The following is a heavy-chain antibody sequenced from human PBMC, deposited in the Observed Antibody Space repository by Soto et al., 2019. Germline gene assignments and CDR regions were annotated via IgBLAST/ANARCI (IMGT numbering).Heavy chain of an antibody. D-gene: IGHD4-17*01. J-gene: IGHJ3*02. CDR3: ARLPGPPSYELVYGYFYAFDI. V-gene: IGHV4-59*01. CDR1: GGSISSYY. CDR2: IYYSRST. Sequence: QVQLQESGPGLVKPSETLSLTCTVSGGSISSYYWSWIRQPPGKGLEWIGYIYYSRSTNYNPSLKSRVTISVDTSINNFSLQLSSVTAADTAVYYCARLPGPPSYELVYGYFYAFDIWGQGTMVTVS.